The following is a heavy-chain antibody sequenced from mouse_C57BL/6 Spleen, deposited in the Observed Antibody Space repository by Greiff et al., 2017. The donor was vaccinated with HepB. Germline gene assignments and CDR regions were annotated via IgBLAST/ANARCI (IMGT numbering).Heavy chain of an antibody. CDR2: ISDGGSYT. Sequence: EVKLMESGGGLVKPGGSLKLSCAASGFTFSSYAMSWVRQTPEKRLEWVATISDGGSYTYYPDNVKGRFTISRDNAKNNLYLQMSHLKSEDTAMYYCARPFYDGYSAGFAYWGQGTLVTVSA. D-gene: IGHD2-3*01. CDR1: GFTFSSYA. CDR3: ARPFYDGYSAGFAY. J-gene: IGHJ3*01. V-gene: IGHV5-4*03.